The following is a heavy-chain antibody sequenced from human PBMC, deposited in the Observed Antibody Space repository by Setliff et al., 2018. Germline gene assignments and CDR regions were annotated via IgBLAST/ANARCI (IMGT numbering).Heavy chain of an antibody. Sequence: SETLSLTCTVSGGSISPYFWGWIRQPPGKGLEWIGYIYHNGNTNFNPSLKTRLTMSVDTSKNQFALNLRSVTAADTAVYYCVRDRTAYSYGLDVWGQGTTVT. J-gene: IGHJ6*02. D-gene: IGHD5-18*01. CDR1: GGSISPYF. CDR3: VRDRTAYSYGLDV. V-gene: IGHV4-59*01. CDR2: IYHNGNT.